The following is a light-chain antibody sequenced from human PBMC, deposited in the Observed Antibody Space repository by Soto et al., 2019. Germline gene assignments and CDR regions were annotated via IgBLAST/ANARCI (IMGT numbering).Light chain of an antibody. CDR1: SSDVGGYNY. J-gene: IGLJ1*01. CDR3: SSYTTSNTRQIV. Sequence: QSVLTQPASVSGSPGQSITISCTGTSSDVGGYNYVSWYQQHPGKAPKFIIYDVSNRPSGVSNRFSGSKSGNTASLTTSGLQAEDEADYYCSSYTTSNTRQIVFGTGTEVTVL. CDR2: DVS. V-gene: IGLV2-14*01.